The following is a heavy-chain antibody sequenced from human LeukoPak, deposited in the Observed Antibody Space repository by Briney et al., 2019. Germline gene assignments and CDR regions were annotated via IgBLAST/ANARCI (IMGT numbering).Heavy chain of an antibody. V-gene: IGHV1-69*01. CDR3: ARGSDRGGGYDLGYYYGMDV. CDR2: IIPIFGST. CDR1: GGTFSSFA. Sequence: SVKVSCKASGGTFSSFAISWVRQAPGHGLEWMGAIIPIFGSTNYAQKFQGRVMITADESTSTAFMELSSLTSEDTALYYCARGSDRGGGYDLGYYYGMDVWGQGTTVTITS. J-gene: IGHJ6*02. D-gene: IGHD5-12*01.